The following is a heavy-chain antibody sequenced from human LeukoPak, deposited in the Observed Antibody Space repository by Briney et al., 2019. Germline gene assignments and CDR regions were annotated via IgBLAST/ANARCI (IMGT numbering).Heavy chain of an antibody. J-gene: IGHJ4*02. CDR1: GFTFSSFG. Sequence: GGSLRLSCAASGFTFSSFGMHWVRQAPGKGLEWVAVIWYDGGHKYYADSVEGRFSISRDNSKNTLYLQMNSLRAEDTAVYYCARDRDYDSANFDYWGQGTLVTVSS. CDR3: ARDRDYDSANFDY. D-gene: IGHD3-22*01. CDR2: IWYDGGHK. V-gene: IGHV3-33*01.